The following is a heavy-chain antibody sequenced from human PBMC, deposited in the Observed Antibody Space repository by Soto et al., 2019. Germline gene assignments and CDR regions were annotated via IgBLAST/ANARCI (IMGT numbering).Heavy chain of an antibody. D-gene: IGHD2-2*01. CDR2: IYYSRST. CDR3: ARSLGFCISTSCYPDASDI. Sequence: SDTLSLTCTVSGGSISSITYYWGWIRQPPGKGLEWIGTIYYSRSTYFNPSLKSRVTISVDTSKNQFSLKLSSVTAADTAVYYCARSLGFCISTSCYPDASDIWGQGTMVTVSS. V-gene: IGHV4-39*01. J-gene: IGHJ3*02. CDR1: GGSISSITYY.